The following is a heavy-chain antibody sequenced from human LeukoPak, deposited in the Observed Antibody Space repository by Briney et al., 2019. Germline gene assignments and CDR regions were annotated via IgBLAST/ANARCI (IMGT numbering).Heavy chain of an antibody. CDR1: GFTFSDYA. CDR2: ISKDGSDK. Sequence: GGSLRLSCAASGFTFSDYAMHWDRQAPGKGLEWVAVISKDGSDKYYPGSVRGRFTISRDNSKNTLYLQMNSLRAEDTAVYYCARDYYDSSGYSSPVDYWGQGTLVTVSS. J-gene: IGHJ4*02. CDR3: ARDYYDSSGYSSPVDY. V-gene: IGHV3-30-3*01. D-gene: IGHD3-22*01.